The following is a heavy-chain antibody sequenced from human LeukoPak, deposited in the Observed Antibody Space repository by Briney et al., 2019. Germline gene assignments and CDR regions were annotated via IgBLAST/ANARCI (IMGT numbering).Heavy chain of an antibody. CDR2: ITHDGSIE. J-gene: IGHJ4*02. Sequence: GRSLRLSCAASGFNFRSFAMHWVRQAPGKGPEWVAVITHDGSIEYYAGSVKGRFSISRDNSKNTLSLEMNSLRAEDTAVYYCAKDLSFNTSVFDCWGQGTLVTVSS. D-gene: IGHD3-3*02. V-gene: IGHV3-30*18. CDR3: AKDLSFNTSVFDC. CDR1: GFNFRSFA.